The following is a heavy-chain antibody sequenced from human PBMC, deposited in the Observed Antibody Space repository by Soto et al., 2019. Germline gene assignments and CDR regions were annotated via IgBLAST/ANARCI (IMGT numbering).Heavy chain of an antibody. CDR1: GGSVSSDNYY. Sequence: QVQLQESGPGLVKPSETLSLTCTVSGGSVSSDNYYWSWIRQPPGKGLEWIGYIYYSGNTNYNPSLKSRVTISVDTSKNQFSLKLGSVTAADTAVYYCARGHSSTWYPLPVDYWGQGTLVTVSS. CDR2: IYYSGNT. V-gene: IGHV4-61*01. J-gene: IGHJ4*02. D-gene: IGHD6-13*01. CDR3: ARGHSSTWYPLPVDY.